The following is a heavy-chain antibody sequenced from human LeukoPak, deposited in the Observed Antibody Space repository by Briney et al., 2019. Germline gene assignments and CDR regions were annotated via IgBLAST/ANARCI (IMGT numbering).Heavy chain of an antibody. D-gene: IGHD1-26*01. J-gene: IGHJ4*02. CDR3: ARKREGATTGIDH. V-gene: IGHV4-39*01. CDR2: IYSSGST. Sequence: EPSETLSLTCTVSGVSISSTNSYWGWIRQSPRTGLEWIGNIYSSGSTYYNPSLKSRVTISIDTSENQFSLKLTSVTAADTAVYYCARKREGATTGIDHWGQGTLVPVSS. CDR1: GVSISSTNSY.